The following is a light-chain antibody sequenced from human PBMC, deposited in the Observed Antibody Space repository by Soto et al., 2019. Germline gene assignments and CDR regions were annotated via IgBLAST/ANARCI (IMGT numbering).Light chain of an antibody. J-gene: IGKJ1*01. V-gene: IGKV3-20*01. CDR3: PQYGTSPWT. Sequence: EIVLTQSPGTLSLSPGERATLSCRASQSVGDSSLAWFQKKRVQAPSLLIFSASRRASGIPDRISGSGSGSAVALTISSLEPEACAGYYCPQYGTSPWTLGQGTKVEIK. CDR2: SAS. CDR1: QSVGDSS.